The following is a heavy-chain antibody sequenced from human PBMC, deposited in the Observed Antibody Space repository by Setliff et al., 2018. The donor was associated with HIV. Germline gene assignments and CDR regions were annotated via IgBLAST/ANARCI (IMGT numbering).Heavy chain of an antibody. D-gene: IGHD3-3*01. V-gene: IGHV7-4-1*02. CDR3: ARGGTHYDFWSSYRLGYVDL. J-gene: IGHJ2*01. Sequence: ASVKVSCKASGYTFTSYAMHWVRQAPGQGLEWMGWINTNTGNPTYAQGFTGRFVFSLDTSVSTAYLQISSLKAEDTAMYYCARGGTHYDFWSSYRLGYVDLWGRGALVTVSS. CDR1: GYTFTSYA. CDR2: INTNTGNP.